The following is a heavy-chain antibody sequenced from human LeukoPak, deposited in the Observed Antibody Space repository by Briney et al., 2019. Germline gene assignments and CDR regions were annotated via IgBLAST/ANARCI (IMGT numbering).Heavy chain of an antibody. J-gene: IGHJ3*02. CDR1: GYTFTGYY. Sequence: ASVKVSCKASGYTFTGYYMHWVRQAPGQGLEWMGWINPNSGGTNYAQKFQGWVTMTRDTSISTAYMELSRLRSDDTAVYYCARPSGSSPRNDAFDIWGQGTMVTVSS. D-gene: IGHD1-26*01. V-gene: IGHV1-2*04. CDR3: ARPSGSSPRNDAFDI. CDR2: INPNSGGT.